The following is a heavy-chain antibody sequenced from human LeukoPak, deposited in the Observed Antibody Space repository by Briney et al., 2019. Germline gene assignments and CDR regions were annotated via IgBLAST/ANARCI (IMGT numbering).Heavy chain of an antibody. Sequence: GGSLRLSCAASGFTFSSYGMSWVRQAPGKGLEWVANIKQDGSEKYYVDSVKGRFTISRDNAKNSLYLQMNSLRAEDTAVYYCARVRYYYDSSGYYNYFDYWGQGTLVTVSS. J-gene: IGHJ4*02. CDR3: ARVRYYYDSSGYYNYFDY. CDR2: IKQDGSEK. CDR1: GFTFSSYG. D-gene: IGHD3-22*01. V-gene: IGHV3-7*01.